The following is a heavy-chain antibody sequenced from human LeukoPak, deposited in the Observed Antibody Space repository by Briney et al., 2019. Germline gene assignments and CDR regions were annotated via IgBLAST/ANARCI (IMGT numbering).Heavy chain of an antibody. V-gene: IGHV4-59*02. CDR3: ARAGNNWSFDY. J-gene: IGHJ4*02. CDR1: GDSVSIYY. D-gene: IGHD1-1*01. Sequence: SEPLSLTCTVSGDSVSIYYWSWIRQPPGKGLEWIGYIYYRGNTNYNPSLKSRVTMAVDTSKNQFSLKVSSVTAADTAVYYCARAGNNWSFDYWGQGTLVTVSS. CDR2: IYYRGNT.